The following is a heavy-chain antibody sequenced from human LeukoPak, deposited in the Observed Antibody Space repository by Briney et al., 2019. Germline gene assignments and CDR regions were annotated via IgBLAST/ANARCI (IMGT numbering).Heavy chain of an antibody. CDR3: ARDKELVPGDGYYYYYGMDV. J-gene: IGHJ6*02. V-gene: IGHV4-59*01. Sequence: SETLSLTCTVSDGSISGYYWSRIRQPPGKGLEWIGYINYSGSTNYNPSLKSRVTISVDTSKNQFSLKLSSVTAADTAVYFCARDKELVPGDGYYYYYGMDVWGQRTTVTVSS. CDR1: DGSISGYY. D-gene: IGHD2-2*01. CDR2: INYSGST.